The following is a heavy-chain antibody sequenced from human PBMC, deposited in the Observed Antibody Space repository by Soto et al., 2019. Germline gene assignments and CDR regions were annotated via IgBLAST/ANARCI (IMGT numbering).Heavy chain of an antibody. Sequence: QVQVVQSGVEVRRPGSSVKVSCKASGDTFKNCVISWVRQAPGQGLEWMGGIIPLFGTTDFAQRFQGRLTITTAESTTTAYMELSRLRSEDTATYYCATELGFGKLSVVWGQGTTVIGSS. V-gene: IGHV1-69*01. CDR1: GDTFKNCV. J-gene: IGHJ6*02. CDR3: ATELGFGKLSVV. CDR2: IIPLFGTT. D-gene: IGHD3-10*01.